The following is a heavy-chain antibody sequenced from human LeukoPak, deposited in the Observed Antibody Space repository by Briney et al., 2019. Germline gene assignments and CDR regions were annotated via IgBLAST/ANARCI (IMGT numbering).Heavy chain of an antibody. V-gene: IGHV3-30*02. CDR2: IRYDGSNK. CDR3: ARGDKQLVFNRNKGGFDP. CDR1: GFTFSRYG. D-gene: IGHD6-13*01. Sequence: GGSLRLSCAPSGFTFSRYGMHWVRQAPGKGLEWVAFIRYDGSNKYYADSVKGRFTISRDNSKNTLYLQMNSLKSEDTAVYYCARGDKQLVFNRNKGGFDPWGQGTLVTVSS. J-gene: IGHJ5*02.